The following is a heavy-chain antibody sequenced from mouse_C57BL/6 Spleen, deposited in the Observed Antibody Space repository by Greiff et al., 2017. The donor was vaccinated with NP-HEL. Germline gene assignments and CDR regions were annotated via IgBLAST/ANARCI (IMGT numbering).Heavy chain of an antibody. V-gene: IGHV14-4*01. CDR3: THYYGSSYGAY. CDR2: IDPENGDT. D-gene: IGHD1-1*01. Sequence: EVKLMESGAELVRPGASVKLSCTASGFNIKDDYMHWVKQRPEQGLEWIGWIDPENGDTEYASKFQGKATITADTSSNTAYLQLSSLTSEDTAVYYCTHYYGSSYGAYWGQGTLVTVSA. J-gene: IGHJ3*01. CDR1: GFNIKDDY.